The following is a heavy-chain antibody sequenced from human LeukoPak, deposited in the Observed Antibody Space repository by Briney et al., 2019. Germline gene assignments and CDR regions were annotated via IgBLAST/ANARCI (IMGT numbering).Heavy chain of an antibody. V-gene: IGHV4-4*07. D-gene: IGHD3-22*01. CDR1: GGSISSYY. Sequence: SETLSLTCTVSGGSISSYYWSWVRQPAGKGLEWIGRIYIRGSTNYNPSLKSRVTMSLDTSKNQFSLKLSSVTAADTAVYYCARGGVTYYYDSSGYYYFDYWGQGTLVTVSS. CDR3: ARGGVTYYYDSSGYYYFDY. J-gene: IGHJ4*02. CDR2: IYIRGST.